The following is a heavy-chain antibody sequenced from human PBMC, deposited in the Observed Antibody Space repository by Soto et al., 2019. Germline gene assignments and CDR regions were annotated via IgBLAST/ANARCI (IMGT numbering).Heavy chain of an antibody. V-gene: IGHV3-73*02. CDR3: TRQWRTSVHGTDYNYGMDV. Sequence: EVQLVESGGGLVQPGGSLKLSCAASGFTFSGSAMHWVRQTSGKGLEWVGHVRSKANNYATSYSASVEGRFTISRDDSKDTAYRQMTNLKAEDTAIYYCTRQWRTSVHGTDYNYGMDVWGQGTTVTVSS. D-gene: IGHD4-17*01. J-gene: IGHJ6*02. CDR1: GFTFSGSA. CDR2: VRSKANNYAT.